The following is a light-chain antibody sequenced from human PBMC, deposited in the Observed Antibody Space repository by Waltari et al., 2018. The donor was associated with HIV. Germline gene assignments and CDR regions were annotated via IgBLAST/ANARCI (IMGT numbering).Light chain of an antibody. CDR2: NNN. CDR3: ASWDTSLNAWV. Sequence: QSVLTQPPSASETPGQRVTISCSGSPSNIAPNTVSWYQQFAGTAHKLLFYNNNQRASGVPARFSGSKSGTSASLAIDGLQSDDEALYYCASWDTSLNAWVFGGGTTLTVL. J-gene: IGLJ3*02. CDR1: PSNIAPNT. V-gene: IGLV1-44*01.